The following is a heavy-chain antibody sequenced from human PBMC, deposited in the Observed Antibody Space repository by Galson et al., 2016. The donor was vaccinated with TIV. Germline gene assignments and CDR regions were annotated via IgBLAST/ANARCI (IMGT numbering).Heavy chain of an antibody. Sequence: SLTCTVSGGSISNGDYSWSWIRQPPGKGPECIGYIYYSGNTNYKPSLESRVTISVDRSKNQFSLKLRSVTAADTAVYYCARVGLEYYYGLDVWGQGTTVTVSS. CDR3: ARVGLEYYYGLDV. V-gene: IGHV4-30-4*01. J-gene: IGHJ6*02. CDR1: GGSISNGDYS. CDR2: IYYSGNT. D-gene: IGHD6-19*01.